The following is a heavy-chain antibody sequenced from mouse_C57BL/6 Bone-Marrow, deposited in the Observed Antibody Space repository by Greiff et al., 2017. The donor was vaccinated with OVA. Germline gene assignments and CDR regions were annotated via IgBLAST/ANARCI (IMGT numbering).Heavy chain of an antibody. Sequence: EVHLVESGGGLVKPGGSLKLSCAASGFTFSDYGMHWVRQAPEKGLEWVAYISSGSSTIYYADTVKGRFTLSRANAKNTLFLQMTTLRSEDTAMNYGARPITTVRGPMDYWGQGTSVTVSS. CDR1: GFTFSDYG. CDR3: ARPITTVRGPMDY. D-gene: IGHD1-1*01. CDR2: ISSGSSTI. V-gene: IGHV5-17*01. J-gene: IGHJ4*01.